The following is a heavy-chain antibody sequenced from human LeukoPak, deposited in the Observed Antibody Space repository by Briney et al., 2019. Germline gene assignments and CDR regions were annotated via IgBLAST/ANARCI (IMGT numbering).Heavy chain of an antibody. J-gene: IGHJ4*02. Sequence: ASVKVSCKASGYTFTSCGISWVRQAPGQGLEWMGWISAYNGNTNYAQKLQGRVTMTTDTSTSTAYMELRSLRSDDTAVYYCARVGGPKQWPYSAPLPIDYWGQGTLVTVSS. CDR2: ISAYNGNT. V-gene: IGHV1-18*01. CDR1: GYTFTSCG. D-gene: IGHD6-19*01. CDR3: ARVGGPKQWPYSAPLPIDY.